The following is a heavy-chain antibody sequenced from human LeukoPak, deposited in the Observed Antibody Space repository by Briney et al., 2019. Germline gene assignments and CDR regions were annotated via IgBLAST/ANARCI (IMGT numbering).Heavy chain of an antibody. Sequence: ASVKVSCKASGYTFTSYGISWVRQAPGQGLEWMGWTSAYNGNTNYAQKLQGRVTMTTDTSTSTAYMELRSLRSDDTAVYYCARDQWELGGGNWFDPWGQGTLVTVSS. CDR3: ARDQWELGGGNWFDP. CDR1: GYTFTSYG. CDR2: TSAYNGNT. D-gene: IGHD1-26*01. J-gene: IGHJ5*02. V-gene: IGHV1-18*01.